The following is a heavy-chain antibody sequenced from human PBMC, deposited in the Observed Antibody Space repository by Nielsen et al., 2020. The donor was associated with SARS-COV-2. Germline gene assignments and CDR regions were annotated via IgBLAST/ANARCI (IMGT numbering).Heavy chain of an antibody. CDR2: IYYSGST. V-gene: IGHV4-31*03. J-gene: IGHJ4*02. CDR1: GGSISSGGYY. CDR3: ARGAYDFWSGYSTYYFDY. Sequence: SDPLSPTCTVSGGSISSGGYYWCCIRQHPGKGLEWIGYIYYSGSTYYNPSLKSRVTISVDTSKNQFSLKLSSVTAADTAVYYCARGAYDFWSGYSTYYFDYWGQGTLVTISS. D-gene: IGHD3-3*01.